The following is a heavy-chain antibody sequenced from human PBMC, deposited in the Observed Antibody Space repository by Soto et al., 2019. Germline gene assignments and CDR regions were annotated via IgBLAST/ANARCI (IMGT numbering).Heavy chain of an antibody. Sequence: EMQLLESGGGLVQPGGSLRLSCAASGFSFSDYAMSWVRQAPGKGLEWVSAIPVSGDTTYYADSVKGRFTISRDNSKNTLFLLMHGLRAEDTAVYHCAKVLFPTAVNDAMDVWGQGTTVAVSS. D-gene: IGHD2-2*01. CDR3: AKVLFPTAVNDAMDV. V-gene: IGHV3-23*01. CDR1: GFSFSDYA. CDR2: IPVSGDTT. J-gene: IGHJ6*02.